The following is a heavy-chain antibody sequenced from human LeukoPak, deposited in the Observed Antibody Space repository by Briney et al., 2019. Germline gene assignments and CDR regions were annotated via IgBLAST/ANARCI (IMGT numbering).Heavy chain of an antibody. CDR3: AKDYGSLWPDY. J-gene: IGHJ4*02. CDR2: IQYDGSNK. V-gene: IGHV3-30*02. Sequence: GGSLRLSCAASGFTFSSYGMHWVRQAPGKGLEWVAFIQYDGSNKYYADSVKGRFTISRDNSKNTLYLQMNSLRTEDTAVYYCAKDYGSLWPDYWGQGTLVIVSS. CDR1: GFTFSSYG. D-gene: IGHD2-21*01.